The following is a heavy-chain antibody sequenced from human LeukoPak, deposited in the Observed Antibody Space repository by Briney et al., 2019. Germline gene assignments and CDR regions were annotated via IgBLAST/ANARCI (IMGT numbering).Heavy chain of an antibody. J-gene: IGHJ6*03. V-gene: IGHV1-69*13. CDR2: IIPIFGTA. Sequence: SVKVSCKASGGTFSSYAISWVRQAPGQGLEWMGGIIPIFGTANYAQKFQGRVTITADESTSTAYMELSSLRSEDTAVYYCARASALYCSSTSCYADPYYYYYMDVWGKGTTVTISS. CDR3: ARASALYCSSTSCYADPYYYYYMDV. CDR1: GGTFSSYA. D-gene: IGHD2-2*01.